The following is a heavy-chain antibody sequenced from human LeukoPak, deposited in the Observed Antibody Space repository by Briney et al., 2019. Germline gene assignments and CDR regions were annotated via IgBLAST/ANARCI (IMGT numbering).Heavy chain of an antibody. Sequence: GGSLRLSCAASGFTFSSYAMSWVRQAPGKGLEWVSAISGSGGSTYYADSVKGRFTISRDNSKNTLYLQMNSLRAEDTAVYYCAKAKISGWYDVDCFDYWGQGTLVTVSS. CDR3: AKAKISGWYDVDCFDY. J-gene: IGHJ4*02. D-gene: IGHD6-19*01. V-gene: IGHV3-23*01. CDR1: GFTFSSYA. CDR2: ISGSGGST.